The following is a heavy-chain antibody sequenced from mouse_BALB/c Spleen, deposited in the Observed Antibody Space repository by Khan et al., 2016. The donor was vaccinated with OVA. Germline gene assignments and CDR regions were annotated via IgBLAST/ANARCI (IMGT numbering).Heavy chain of an antibody. V-gene: IGHV1S81*02. CDR3: IRSGYGTFAY. J-gene: IGHJ3*01. D-gene: IGHD2-1*01. Sequence: QVQLQQSGAELVKPGASVRLSCKASGYTFTSYYLYWVKQRPGQGLKWIGDINPSNGGTNFNEKFKSKATLTVDKSSSTAYMRLSSLTSEDSAVYYCIRSGYGTFAYWGQGILVTVFA. CDR2: INPSNGGT. CDR1: GYTFTSYY.